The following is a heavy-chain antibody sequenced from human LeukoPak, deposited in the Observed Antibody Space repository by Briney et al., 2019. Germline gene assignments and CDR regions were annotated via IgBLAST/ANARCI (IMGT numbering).Heavy chain of an antibody. CDR3: ARANRVSLYYFDY. D-gene: IGHD5/OR15-5a*01. J-gene: IGHJ4*02. CDR2: IYYSGHT. V-gene: IGHV4-30-4*07. CDR1: GGSISSGGDS. Sequence: SETLSLTCAVSGGSISSGGDSWSWIRQPPGKGLEWIGFIYYSGHTYYNPALKSRVTISVDTSKNQFSLKLSSVTAADTAVYYCARANRVSLYYFDYWGQGTLVTVSS.